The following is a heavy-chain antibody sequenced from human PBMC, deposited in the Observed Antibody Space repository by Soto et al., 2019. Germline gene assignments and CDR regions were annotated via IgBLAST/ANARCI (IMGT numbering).Heavy chain of an antibody. CDR1: GFTFSSYA. D-gene: IGHD1-1*01. CDR2: ITPSDAAS. CDR3: VKKRGVPGSTNNFDY. J-gene: IGHJ4*02. Sequence: GGSLRLSCAASGFTFSSYAMSWVRQAPGRGLEWVSAITPSDAASNYADSVKGRFTISRDNSKNTLFLQMNSLRAEDTAIDYCVKKRGVPGSTNNFDYWGQGTLVTVYS. V-gene: IGHV3-23*01.